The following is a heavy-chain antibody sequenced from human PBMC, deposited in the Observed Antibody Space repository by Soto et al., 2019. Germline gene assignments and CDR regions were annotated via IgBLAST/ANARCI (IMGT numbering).Heavy chain of an antibody. V-gene: IGHV2-5*02. Sequence: SGPTLVDPTHTLALTCTFSGFSLTSIALGVGVGWIRQPPGKALEWLALIYWDDDKRYNPSLKSRLTITKDTSQSQVDLTMTNMDAVDTATYLCVHWTTGTRGTKFFAYWGRGTLVTVSS. CDR3: VHWTTGTRGTKFFAY. CDR1: GFSLTSIALGVG. J-gene: IGHJ4*02. CDR2: IYWDDDK. D-gene: IGHD3-9*01.